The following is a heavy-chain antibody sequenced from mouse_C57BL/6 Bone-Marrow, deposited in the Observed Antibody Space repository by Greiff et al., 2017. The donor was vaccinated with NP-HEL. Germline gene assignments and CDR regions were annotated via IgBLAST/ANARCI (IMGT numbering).Heavy chain of an antibody. V-gene: IGHV14-3*01. CDR1: GFNIKNTY. J-gene: IGHJ4*01. CDR3: ARIYYGNYGAMDY. Sequence: EVQLVESVAELVRPGASVKLSCTASGFNIKNTYMHWVKQRPEQGLEWIGRIDPANGNTKYAPKFQGKATITADTSSNTAYLQLSSLTSEDTAIYYCARIYYGNYGAMDYWGQGTSVTVSS. D-gene: IGHD2-1*01. CDR2: IDPANGNT.